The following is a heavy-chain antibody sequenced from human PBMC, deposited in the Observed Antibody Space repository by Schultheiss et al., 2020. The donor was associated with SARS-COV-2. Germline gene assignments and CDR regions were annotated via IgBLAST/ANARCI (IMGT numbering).Heavy chain of an antibody. V-gene: IGHV4-39*01. J-gene: IGHJ5*02. CDR3: AGSIAAAGIDWFDP. Sequence: SETLSLTCTVSGGSISSSSYYWGWIRQPPGKGLEWIGSIYYSGSTYYNPSLKSRVTISVDTSKNQFSLKLSSVTAADTAVYYCAGSIAAAGIDWFDPWGQGTLVTVSS. CDR1: GGSISSSSYY. D-gene: IGHD6-13*01. CDR2: IYYSGST.